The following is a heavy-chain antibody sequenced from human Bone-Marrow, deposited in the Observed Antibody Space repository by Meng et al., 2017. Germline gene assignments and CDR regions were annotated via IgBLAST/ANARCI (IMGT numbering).Heavy chain of an antibody. CDR1: GFTFDDYG. Sequence: GESLKISCAASGFTFDDYGMSWVRQAPGKGLEWVSGINWNGGSTGYADSVKGRFTISRDNAKNSLYLQMNSLRAEDTALYYCARSLGATRSPPDYWGQGTLVTGSS. J-gene: IGHJ4*02. CDR3: ARSLGATRSPPDY. V-gene: IGHV3-20*04. CDR2: INWNGGST. D-gene: IGHD5-12*01.